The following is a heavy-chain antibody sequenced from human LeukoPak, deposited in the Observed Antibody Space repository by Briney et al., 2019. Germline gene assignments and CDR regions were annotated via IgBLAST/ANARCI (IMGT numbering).Heavy chain of an antibody. J-gene: IGHJ4*02. CDR3: ASRHCRGGDCYFAGADPFDH. CDR1: GFTVSSTY. V-gene: IGHV3-53*01. Sequence: GGSLRLSCAASGFTVSSTYMSWVRQAPGKGLEWVSVIYEDGKIYYIDSVKGRFTISRDTSKNTLYLQMNSLRVEDTAVYYCASRHCRGGDCYFAGADPFDHWGQGTLVTVSS. D-gene: IGHD2-21*01. CDR2: IYEDGKI.